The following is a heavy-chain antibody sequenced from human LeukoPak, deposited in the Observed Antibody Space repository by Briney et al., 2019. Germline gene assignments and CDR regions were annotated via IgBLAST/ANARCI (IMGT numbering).Heavy chain of an antibody. CDR1: GGSVSSYY. CDR3: ARLQSDYDFWSGYYTDRLLDAFDI. Sequence: SETLSLTCTVSGGSVSSYYWSWVRQPPGKGLEWIGYIYYSGSTNYNPSLKSRVTISVDTSKNQFSLKLSSVTAADTAVYYCARLQSDYDFWSGYYTDRLLDAFDIWGQGTMVTVSS. V-gene: IGHV4-59*08. D-gene: IGHD3-3*01. CDR2: IYYSGST. J-gene: IGHJ3*02.